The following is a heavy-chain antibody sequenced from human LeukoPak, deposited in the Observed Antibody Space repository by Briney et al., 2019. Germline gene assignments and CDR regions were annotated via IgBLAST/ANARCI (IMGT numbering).Heavy chain of an antibody. CDR2: MDPNTGDA. V-gene: IGHV1-8*01. Sequence: ASVKVSCKASGYTFTSYDINWVRQATGQGPEWMGWMDPNTGDAGYAQKFQGRVTMTRNTSISTAYMELSSLRSEDTAVYYCARDGSSWYNWGQGTLVTVSS. CDR1: GYTFTSYD. J-gene: IGHJ4*02. D-gene: IGHD6-13*01. CDR3: ARDGSSWYN.